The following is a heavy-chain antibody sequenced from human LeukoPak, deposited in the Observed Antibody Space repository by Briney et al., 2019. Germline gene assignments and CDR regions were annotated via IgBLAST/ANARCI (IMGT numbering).Heavy chain of an antibody. D-gene: IGHD3-3*01. J-gene: IGHJ4*02. CDR2: IWFDGSVR. CDR3: AKDTAIQFLEPAF. V-gene: IGHV3-33*06. CDR1: GFTFYTHG. Sequence: GGSLRLSCAASGFTFYTHGMHWVRQAPGKGLEWVAAIWFDGSVRHYSDAVKGRFTISRDNSLNTLYLQMNSLRVEDTAMYYCAKDTAIQFLEPAFWGQGTLVTVSS.